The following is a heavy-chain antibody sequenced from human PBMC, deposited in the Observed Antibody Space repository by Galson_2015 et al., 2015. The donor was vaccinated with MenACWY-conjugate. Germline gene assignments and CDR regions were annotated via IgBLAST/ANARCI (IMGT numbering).Heavy chain of an antibody. CDR2: ISGSGGST. CDR1: GFTFSSYA. CDR3: ANDRGYYDSSGYLVYFDY. J-gene: IGHJ4*02. Sequence: SLRLSCAASGFTFSSYAMSWVRQAPGKGLEWVSAISGSGGSTYYADSVKGRFTISRDNSKNTLYLQMNSLRAEDTAVYYCANDRGYYDSSGYLVYFDYWGQETLVTVSS. D-gene: IGHD3-22*01. V-gene: IGHV3-23*01.